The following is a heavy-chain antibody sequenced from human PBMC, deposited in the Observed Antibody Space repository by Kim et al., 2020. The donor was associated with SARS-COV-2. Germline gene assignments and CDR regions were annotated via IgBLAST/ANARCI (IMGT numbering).Heavy chain of an antibody. CDR3: ARGALG. CDR1: GFTFSSSW. CDR2: ISPDGNNR. Sequence: GGALRLSCAGSGFTFSSSWMSWVRQASGKGLEWVAHISPDGNNRYYVDSVKGRFTIFRDNAENSLHLQMNSLRVEDTALYYCARGALGWGQGTLVTVSS. V-gene: IGHV3-7*01. J-gene: IGHJ4*02. D-gene: IGHD3-16*01.